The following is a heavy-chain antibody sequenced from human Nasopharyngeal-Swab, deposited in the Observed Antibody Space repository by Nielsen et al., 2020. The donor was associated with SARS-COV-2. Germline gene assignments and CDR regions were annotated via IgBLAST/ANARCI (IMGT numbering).Heavy chain of an antibody. D-gene: IGHD1-26*01. CDR1: GDSIRSYY. CDR2: IYYSGST. V-gene: IGHV4-59*01. Sequence: LETLSLTCTVSGDSIRSYYWSWIRQPPGKELEWIGYIYYSGSTNYNPSLKSRVTISIDTSKNQFSLKLSSVTAADTAVYYCARSGSYAKFDYWGRGTLVTVSS. J-gene: IGHJ4*02. CDR3: ARSGSYAKFDY.